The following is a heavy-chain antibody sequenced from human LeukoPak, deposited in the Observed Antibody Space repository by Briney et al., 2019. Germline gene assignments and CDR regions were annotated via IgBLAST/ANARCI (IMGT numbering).Heavy chain of an antibody. CDR1: GGSISSYY. J-gene: IGHJ6*03. D-gene: IGHD1-14*01. CDR3: ARTGYYYYYMDV. CDR2: IYTSGST. Sequence: SETLPRTCTVSGGSISSYYWSWIRQPAGKGLEWIGRIYTSGSTNYNPSFKSRVTMSVDTSKNQFSLKLSSVTAADTAVYYCARTGYYYYYMDVWGKGTTVTVSS. V-gene: IGHV4-4*07.